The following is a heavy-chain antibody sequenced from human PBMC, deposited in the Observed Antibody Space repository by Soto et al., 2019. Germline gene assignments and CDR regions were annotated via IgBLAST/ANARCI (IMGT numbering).Heavy chain of an antibody. CDR1: GFTFSSYE. Sequence: GGSLRLSCAASGFTFSSYEMNWVRQAPGKGLEWVSYISSSGSTIYYTDSVKGRFTISRDNAKNSLYLQMNSLRAEDTAVYYCARAGLDSSGWYYFDYWGQGTLVTVSS. J-gene: IGHJ4*02. CDR2: ISSSGSTI. V-gene: IGHV3-48*03. D-gene: IGHD6-19*01. CDR3: ARAGLDSSGWYYFDY.